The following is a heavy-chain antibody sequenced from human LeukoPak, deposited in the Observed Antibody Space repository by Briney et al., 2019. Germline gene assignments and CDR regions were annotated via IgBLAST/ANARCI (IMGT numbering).Heavy chain of an antibody. Sequence: RTGGSLRLSCAASGFTFSSYWMSWVRQAPGKGLEWVANIKQDGSEKYYVDSVKGRFTISRDNAKNSLYLQMNSLRAEDTAVYYCARDQPRQGFWSGYYYMDVWGKGTTVIVSS. CDR3: ARDQPRQGFWSGYYYMDV. D-gene: IGHD3-3*01. V-gene: IGHV3-7*01. J-gene: IGHJ6*03. CDR1: GFTFSSYW. CDR2: IKQDGSEK.